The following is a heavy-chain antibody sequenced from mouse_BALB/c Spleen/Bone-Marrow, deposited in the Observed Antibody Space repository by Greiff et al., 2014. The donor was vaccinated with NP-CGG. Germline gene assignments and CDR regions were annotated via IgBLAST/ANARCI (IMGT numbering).Heavy chain of an antibody. D-gene: IGHD1-1*01. J-gene: IGHJ1*01. V-gene: IGHV1-14*01. CDR1: GYTFTSYV. CDR3: ARGGYYGTSLYWYFDV. Sequence: VQLQQSGPELVKPGASVKMSCKASGYTFTSYVIHWVKQKPGQGLEWIGYINPYNDGTKYNEKFKGKSTLTSDKSSSTAYMEHSSLPSEDSAVYYCARGGYYGTSLYWYFDVWGAGTTVTVSS. CDR2: INPYNDGT.